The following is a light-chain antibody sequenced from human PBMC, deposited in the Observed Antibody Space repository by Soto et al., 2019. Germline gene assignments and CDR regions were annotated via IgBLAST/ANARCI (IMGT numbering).Light chain of an antibody. V-gene: IGKV3-20*01. Sequence: EIVLTQSPGTLSLSPGERATLSCRASQSVSNSYLAWYQQKPGQAPRLLIYGASNRATGIPDRFSGSGSGTDFTLTISRLEPDDFAVYYCQQYGSSPLWTFGQGTKVEIK. CDR3: QQYGSSPLWT. J-gene: IGKJ1*01. CDR2: GAS. CDR1: QSVSNSY.